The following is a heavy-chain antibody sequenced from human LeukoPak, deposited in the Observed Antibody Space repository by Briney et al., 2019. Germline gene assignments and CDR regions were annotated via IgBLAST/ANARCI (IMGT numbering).Heavy chain of an antibody. Sequence: SETLSLTCTVSGGSISSYYWGWIRQPPGKGLEWIGSIYYSGSTYYNPSLKSRVTISVDTSKNHFSLKLSSVTAADTAVYYCARQTSPAVVVPAADDAFDIWGQGTMVTVSS. CDR2: IYYSGST. D-gene: IGHD2-2*01. CDR1: GGSISSYY. J-gene: IGHJ3*02. CDR3: ARQTSPAVVVPAADDAFDI. V-gene: IGHV4-39*01.